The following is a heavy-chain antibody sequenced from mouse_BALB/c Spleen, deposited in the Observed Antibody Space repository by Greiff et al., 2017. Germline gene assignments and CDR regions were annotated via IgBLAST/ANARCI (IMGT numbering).Heavy chain of an antibody. CDR2: ISSGGSYT. V-gene: IGHV5-6*01. CDR1: GFTFSSYG. D-gene: IGHD1-1*01. Sequence: EVKLMESGGDLVKPGGSLKLSCAASGFTFSSYGMSWVRQTPDKRLEWVATISSGGSYTYYPDSVKGRFTISRDNAKNTLYLQMSSLKSEDTAMYNCESQAGSSYDYAMDYWGQGTSVTVSS. J-gene: IGHJ4*01. CDR3: ESQAGSSYDYAMDY.